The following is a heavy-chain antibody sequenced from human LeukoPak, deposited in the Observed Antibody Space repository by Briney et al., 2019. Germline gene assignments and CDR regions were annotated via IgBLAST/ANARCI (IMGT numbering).Heavy chain of an antibody. CDR2: IYYXXST. Sequence: SETLSLTCTVSGGSISGYYWTWIRQPPGKGLEYIGYIYYXXSTNHNPSLKSRVTTSVDTSKNQFSLKLSSVTAADTAVYYCARVGRYCSGGSCYGENWFDPWGQGTLVTVSS. CDR3: ARVGRYCSGGSCYGENWFDP. V-gene: IGHV4-59*01. J-gene: IGHJ5*02. D-gene: IGHD2-15*01. CDR1: GGSISGYY.